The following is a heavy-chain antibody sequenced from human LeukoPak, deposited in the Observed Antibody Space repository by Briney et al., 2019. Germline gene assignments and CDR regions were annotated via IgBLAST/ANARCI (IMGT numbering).Heavy chain of an antibody. Sequence: ASVKVSCKASGYTFTSYAMHWVRQAPGQGLEWMGWISAYNGNTNYAQKLQGRVTMTTDTSTSTAYMELRSLRSDDTAVYYCARTQYYYDSSGRRGYFDLWGRGTLVTVSS. J-gene: IGHJ2*01. V-gene: IGHV1-18*01. D-gene: IGHD3-22*01. CDR2: ISAYNGNT. CDR1: GYTFTSYA. CDR3: ARTQYYYDSSGRRGYFDL.